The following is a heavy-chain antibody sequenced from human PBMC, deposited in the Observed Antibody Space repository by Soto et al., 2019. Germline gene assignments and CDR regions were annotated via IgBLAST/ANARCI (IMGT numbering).Heavy chain of an antibody. J-gene: IGHJ5*02. Sequence: SETLSLTCAVYGGSFSAYYWSGIRQPPGKGLEWIGEINHSGSTNYNPSLKSRVTISVDTSKNQFSLKLSSVTAADTAVYYCARGRSYYDFWSGYYYDNWFDPWGQGTLVT. CDR2: INHSGST. V-gene: IGHV4-34*01. D-gene: IGHD3-3*01. CDR3: ARGRSYYDFWSGYYYDNWFDP. CDR1: GGSFSAYY.